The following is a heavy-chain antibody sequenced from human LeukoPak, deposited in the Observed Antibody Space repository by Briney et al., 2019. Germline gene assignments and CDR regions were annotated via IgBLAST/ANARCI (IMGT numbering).Heavy chain of an antibody. V-gene: IGHV4-59*01. Sequence: SETLSLTCTVSGGSLSNYYWSWIRQYPGQGLEWIGYIYYSGSTTYNPSLKSRVTISVDTSKNQFSLKLTSVTAADTAVYYCARAGGNRFDPWGQGILVTVPS. CDR1: GGSLSNYY. D-gene: IGHD3-10*01. CDR2: IYYSGST. J-gene: IGHJ5*02. CDR3: ARAGGNRFDP.